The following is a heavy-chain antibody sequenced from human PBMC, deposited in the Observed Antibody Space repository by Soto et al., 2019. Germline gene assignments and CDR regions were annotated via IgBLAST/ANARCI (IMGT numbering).Heavy chain of an antibody. D-gene: IGHD5-12*01. Sequence: EEQLVQSGAEVREPGESLKISCKGSEYTFTNYWIGWVRQMPGKGLEWMGIIFPGDSETRYSPSFQGQVTISADKSVTTAYLQWSSLRASDTAIYYCARHLFSGYEITDYYYMDVWGEGTAVTVSS. V-gene: IGHV5-51*01. CDR2: IFPGDSET. J-gene: IGHJ6*03. CDR3: ARHLFSGYEITDYYYMDV. CDR1: EYTFTNYW.